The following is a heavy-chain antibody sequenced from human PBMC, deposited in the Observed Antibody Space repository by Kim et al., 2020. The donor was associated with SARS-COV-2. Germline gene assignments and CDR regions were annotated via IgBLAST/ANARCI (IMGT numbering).Heavy chain of an antibody. V-gene: IGHV4-39*01. J-gene: IGHJ1*01. Sequence: SETLSLTCTVSGGSISSSRYYWGWVRQPPGMGLEWIATMYYTGRTYYNPSLESRVTLSVDTSKNGVSLKLTSVTAADTAVDYCARPTSLWFGDDNDCWG. CDR2: MYYTGRT. D-gene: IGHD3-10*01. CDR3: ARPTSLWFGDDNDC. CDR1: GGSISSSRYY.